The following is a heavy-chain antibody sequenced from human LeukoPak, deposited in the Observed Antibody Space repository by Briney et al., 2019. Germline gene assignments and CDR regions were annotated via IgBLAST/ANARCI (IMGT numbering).Heavy chain of an antibody. Sequence: PGGSLRLSCAAAGFTFSSYSINWVRQAPGKGLEWVSYISRSSSNIYYADSVKGRFTISRDNAKNFLYLQMNSLRDEDTAMYYCARDNFDAFDIWGQGTMVTVSS. CDR3: ARDNFDAFDI. J-gene: IGHJ3*02. CDR2: ISRSSSNI. V-gene: IGHV3-48*02. CDR1: GFTFSSYS. D-gene: IGHD1-20*01.